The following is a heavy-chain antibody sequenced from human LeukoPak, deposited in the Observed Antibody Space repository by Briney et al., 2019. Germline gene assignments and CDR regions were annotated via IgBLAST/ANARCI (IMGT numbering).Heavy chain of an antibody. V-gene: IGHV3-20*04. J-gene: IGHJ4*02. CDR3: ARGYSGGCIDY. CDR2: LYWYGGST. Sequence: GGPLSLSRAASGFTLYDFVMIWVRQAPGKALEGFSGLYWYGGSTDYAHSVKSRLTSSRVNDKNSLYLQMNSLRAEDTALYYCARGYSGGCIDYWGQGSLVTVSS. CDR1: GFTLYDFV. D-gene: IGHD6-19*01.